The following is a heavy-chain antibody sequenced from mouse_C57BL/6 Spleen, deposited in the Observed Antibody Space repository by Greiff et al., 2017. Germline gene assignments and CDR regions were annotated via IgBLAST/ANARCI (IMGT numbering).Heavy chain of an antibody. D-gene: IGHD2-2*01. CDR2: IDPENGDT. CDR1: GFNIKDDY. CDR3: TTYSGYVDGGY. Sequence: VQLQQSGAELVRPGASVKLSCTASGFNIKDDYMHWVKQRPEQGLEWIGWIDPENGDTASASKFQGKANITADKSSNTAYLPLSSLTSADTAVDCCTTYSGYVDGGYWGQGTPRTVSS. J-gene: IGHJ2*01. V-gene: IGHV14-4*01.